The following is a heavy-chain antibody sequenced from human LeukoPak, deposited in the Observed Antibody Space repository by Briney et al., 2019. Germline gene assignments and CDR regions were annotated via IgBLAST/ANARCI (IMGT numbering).Heavy chain of an antibody. CDR1: GYTFTSYG. J-gene: IGHJ5*02. Sequence: ASVKVSCKASGYTFTSYGISWVRQAPGQGLEWMGWINPNSGGTNYAQKFQGWVTMTRDTSISTAYMELSRLRSDDTAVYYCARGPVQREWDNCFDPWAREPWSPSPQ. V-gene: IGHV1-2*04. D-gene: IGHD1-1*01. CDR2: INPNSGGT. CDR3: ARGPVQREWDNCFDP.